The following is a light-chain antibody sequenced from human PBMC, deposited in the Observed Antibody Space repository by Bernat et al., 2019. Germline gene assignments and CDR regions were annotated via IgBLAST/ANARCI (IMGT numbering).Light chain of an antibody. CDR3: QQRSQWPPWT. CDR2: DAS. V-gene: IGKV3-11*01. J-gene: IGKJ1*01. CDR1: HNISNS. Sequence: EIVLTQSPVTLSLSPGERATLSCRASHNISNSLAWFQQKSGQAPRLLIYDASTRFTGIPARFRGSGSGPAFTLSISPLEPEDFAVYYCQQRSQWPPWTFGPGTKVEI.